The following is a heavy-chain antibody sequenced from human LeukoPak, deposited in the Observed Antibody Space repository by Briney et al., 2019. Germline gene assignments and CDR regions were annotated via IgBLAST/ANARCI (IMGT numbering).Heavy chain of an antibody. CDR1: GFAFDEHG. Sequence: GGSLRLSCTASGFAFDEHGMSWVRQVPGKGLEWVSGINWSGGSTGYADPLRGRSTISRDNAKNSLYLQTDSLRAEDTALYYCARAPITSPFYFDYWGQGTLVTVSS. V-gene: IGHV3-20*04. D-gene: IGHD2-2*01. CDR2: INWSGGST. CDR3: ARAPITSPFYFDY. J-gene: IGHJ4*02.